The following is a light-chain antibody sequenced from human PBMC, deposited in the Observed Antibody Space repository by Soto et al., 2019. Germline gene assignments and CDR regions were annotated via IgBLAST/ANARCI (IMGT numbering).Light chain of an antibody. V-gene: IGLV1-51*01. CDR3: GTWDSRMSAVV. J-gene: IGLJ2*01. CDR1: SSNIGSNY. CDR2: GNN. Sequence: QSVLTQPPSVSAAPGQKVTISCSGSSSNIGSNYVSWYQHLPGTAPKLLIYGNNKRPSGIPDRFSGSKSGTSATLGITGLQTGDEADYYCGTWDSRMSAVVFGGGTKLTVL.